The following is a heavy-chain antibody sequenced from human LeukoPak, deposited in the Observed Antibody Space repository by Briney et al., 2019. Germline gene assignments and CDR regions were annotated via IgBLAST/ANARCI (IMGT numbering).Heavy chain of an antibody. V-gene: IGHV4-39*01. J-gene: IGHJ4*02. Sequence: SETLSLTCAVYGGSFSGYYWGWIRQPPGKGLEWIGSIYYSGSTYYNPSLKSRVTISVDTSKNQFSLKLSSVTAADTAVYYCARSHHGVVRGVIWSYFDYWGQGTLVTVSS. CDR2: IYYSGST. CDR3: ARSHHGVVRGVIWSYFDY. D-gene: IGHD3-10*01. CDR1: GGSFSGYY.